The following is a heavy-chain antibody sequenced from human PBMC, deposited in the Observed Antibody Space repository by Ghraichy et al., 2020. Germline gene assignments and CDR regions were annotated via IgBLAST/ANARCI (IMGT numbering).Heavy chain of an antibody. D-gene: IGHD2-2*01. Sequence: SETLSLTCTVSGGSISSYYWSWIRQPAGKGLEWIGRIYTSGSTNYNPSLKSRVTMSVDTSKNQFSLKLSSVTAADTAVYYCAREPVVRNYYYYMDVWGKGYTGTVPS. CDR3: AREPVVRNYYYYMDV. V-gene: IGHV4-4*07. CDR1: GGSISSYY. CDR2: IYTSGST. J-gene: IGHJ6*03.